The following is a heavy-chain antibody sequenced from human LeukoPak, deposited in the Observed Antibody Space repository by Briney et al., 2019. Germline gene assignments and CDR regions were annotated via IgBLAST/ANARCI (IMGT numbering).Heavy chain of an antibody. CDR1: GGTFSSYA. Sequence: GASVKVSCKASGGTFSSYAISWVRQAPGQGLEWMGGIIPIFGTANYAQKFQGRVTITTDESTSTAYMELSSLRSEDTAVYYCAGGRGMTTVTTWTFDYWGQGTLVTVSS. V-gene: IGHV1-69*05. J-gene: IGHJ4*02. CDR2: IIPIFGTA. D-gene: IGHD4-17*01. CDR3: AGGRGMTTVTTWTFDY.